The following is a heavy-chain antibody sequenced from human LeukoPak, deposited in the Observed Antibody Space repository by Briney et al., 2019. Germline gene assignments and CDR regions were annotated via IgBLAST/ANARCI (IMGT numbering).Heavy chain of an antibody. D-gene: IGHD6-6*01. Sequence: PSETLSLTCTVSGGSISSSSYYWGWIRQPPGKGLEWIGSIYYSGSTYYNPSLKSRVTISVDTSKNQFSLKLSSVTAADTAVYHCARDDIRGYSSSSGYQLNWFDPWGQGTLVTVSS. J-gene: IGHJ5*02. CDR1: GGSISSSSYY. CDR3: ARDDIRGYSSSSGYQLNWFDP. V-gene: IGHV4-39*07. CDR2: IYYSGST.